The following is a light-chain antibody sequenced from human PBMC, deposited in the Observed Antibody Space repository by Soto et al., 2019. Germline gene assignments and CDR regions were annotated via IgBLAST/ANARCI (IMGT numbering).Light chain of an antibody. V-gene: IGLV2-23*01. CDR3: CSYAGSSTLDVV. CDR1: SSDVGSYNL. CDR2: EGS. J-gene: IGLJ2*01. Sequence: QSALTQPASVSGSPGQSITISCTGTSSDVGSYNLVSWYQQHPGKAPKRMIYEGSKRPSGVSNRFSGSKSGNTASLTISGLQAEDEADYYCCSYAGSSTLDVVFGGGTQLTVL.